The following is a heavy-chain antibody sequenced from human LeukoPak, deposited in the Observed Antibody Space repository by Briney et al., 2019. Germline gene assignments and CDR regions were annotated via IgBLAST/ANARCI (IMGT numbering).Heavy chain of an antibody. J-gene: IGHJ4*02. CDR3: ASLSGWYGVQIDY. D-gene: IGHD6-19*01. Sequence: GGSLRLSCAASGFTFSSYAMHWARQAPGKGLEWVAVISYDGSNKYYADSVEGRFTISRDNSKNTLYLQMNSLRAEDTAVYYCASLSGWYGVQIDYWGQGTLVTVSS. CDR2: ISYDGSNK. V-gene: IGHV3-30-3*01. CDR1: GFTFSSYA.